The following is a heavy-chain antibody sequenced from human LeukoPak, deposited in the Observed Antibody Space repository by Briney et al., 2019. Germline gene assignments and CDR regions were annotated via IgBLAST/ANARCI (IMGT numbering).Heavy chain of an antibody. CDR3: ARDEYGDYGCDR. J-gene: IGHJ5*02. V-gene: IGHV3-23*01. CDR2: LSAGGGST. D-gene: IGHD4-17*01. Sequence: GGSLRLSCAASGITLSSYALSWVRQAPGKGLDWVSALSAGGGSTYYADSVKGRFTISRDNSKNTLYLQMNSLRAEDTAVYYCARDEYGDYGCDRWGQGTLVTVSS. CDR1: GITLSSYA.